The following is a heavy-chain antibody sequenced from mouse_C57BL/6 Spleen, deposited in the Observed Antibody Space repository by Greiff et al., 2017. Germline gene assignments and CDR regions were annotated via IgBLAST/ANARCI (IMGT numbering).Heavy chain of an antibody. CDR1: GYSITSGYY. D-gene: IGHD2-4*01. CDR3: ASYYDYEYYCDY. CDR2: ISYDGSN. Sequence: EVKLQESGPGLVKPSQSLSLTCSVTGYSITSGYYWNWIRQFPGNKLEWMGYISYDGSNNYNPSLKNRISITRDTSKNQFFLKLNSVTTEDTATYYCASYYDYEYYCDYWGQGTTLTVSS. V-gene: IGHV3-6*01. J-gene: IGHJ2*01.